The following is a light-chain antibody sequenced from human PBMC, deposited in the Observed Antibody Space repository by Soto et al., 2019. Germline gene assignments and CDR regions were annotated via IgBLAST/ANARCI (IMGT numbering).Light chain of an antibody. CDR2: VAS. V-gene: IGKV1-9*01. J-gene: IGKJ2*01. CDR3: QQLNTYPYT. Sequence: IQLTQSPSSLSASVGDRVTIACRASQGISNYLAWYQQKPGKAPNLLIYVASTLHTGVPSRFSGSGSGTHFTLTINSLQPEDSATYYCQQLNTYPYTFGQGTKVDIK. CDR1: QGISNY.